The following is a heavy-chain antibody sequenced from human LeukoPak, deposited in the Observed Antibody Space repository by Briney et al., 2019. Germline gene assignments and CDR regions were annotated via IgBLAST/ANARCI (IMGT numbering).Heavy chain of an antibody. CDR2: ISYSGST. J-gene: IGHJ4*02. D-gene: IGHD3-22*01. CDR1: GGSVSSDNYY. V-gene: IGHV4-61*01. Sequence: SETLSLTCTVSGGSVSSDNYYWTWIRQPPGKGLQWIGYISYSGSTNYNPSLKSRVTISLHTSKNQFSLRLSSLTAADTAVYYCARRHYYNGCAYYFLDYWGQGTLVTVSS. CDR3: ARRHYYNGCAYYFLDY.